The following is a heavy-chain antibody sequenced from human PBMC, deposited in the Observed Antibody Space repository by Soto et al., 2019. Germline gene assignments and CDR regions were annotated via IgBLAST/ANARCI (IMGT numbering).Heavy chain of an antibody. CDR2: ISSDGSNK. Sequence: QVQLVESGGGVVQPGRSLRLSCAASGFTFSSYGMHWVRQAPGKGLEWVALISSDGSNKYYVDSVKGRFTISRDNSQNMLDLQMNSLRAEDTAVYYCPKGGRRGRGGITGSDYWGQGTLVTVSS. D-gene: IGHD3-3*01. J-gene: IGHJ4*02. CDR1: GFTFSSYG. V-gene: IGHV3-30*18. CDR3: PKGGRRGRGGITGSDY.